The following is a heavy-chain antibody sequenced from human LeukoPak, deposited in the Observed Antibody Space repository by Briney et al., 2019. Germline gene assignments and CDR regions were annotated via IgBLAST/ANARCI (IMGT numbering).Heavy chain of an antibody. J-gene: IGHJ4*02. CDR2: INHSGST. D-gene: IGHD3-16*02. V-gene: IGHV4-34*01. Sequence: SETLSLTCAVYSGSFSGYYWSWIRQPPGKGLEWIGEINHSGSTNYNPSLKSRVTISVDTSKNQFSLKLSSVTAADTAVYYCARVGYYDYVWGSYRYHDYWGQGTLVTVSS. CDR3: ARVGYYDYVWGSYRYHDY. CDR1: SGSFSGYY.